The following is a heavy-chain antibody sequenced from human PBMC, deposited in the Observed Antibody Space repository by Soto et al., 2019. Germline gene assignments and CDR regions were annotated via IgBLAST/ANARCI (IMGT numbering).Heavy chain of an antibody. CDR2: SHYNGST. Sequence: QVQLQESGPGLVKPYHTLSLTCTVSGGSISSGGDYWSWIRQHPGKGLEWIGYSHYNGSTNYNPSLERRVTISGDTSKHHSSLKLSSVTAADTAVYYCASGREVATIIYYYGMDGWGEGTTGTVSS. CDR1: GGSISSGGDY. V-gene: IGHV4-31*03. D-gene: IGHD5-12*01. CDR3: ASGREVATIIYYYGMDG. J-gene: IGHJ6*04.